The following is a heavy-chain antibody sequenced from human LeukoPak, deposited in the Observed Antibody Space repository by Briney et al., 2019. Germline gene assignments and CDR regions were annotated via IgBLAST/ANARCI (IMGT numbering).Heavy chain of an antibody. CDR1: GFTFSSYE. J-gene: IGHJ4*02. CDR2: ISSSSSYI. CDR3: ARGAYDYVWGSYPPNY. D-gene: IGHD3-16*02. Sequence: GGSLRLSCAASGFTFSSYEMNWVRQAPGKGLEWVSSISSSSSYIYYADSVKGRFTISRDNAKNSLYLQMNSLRAEDTAVYYCARGAYDYVWGSYPPNYWGQGTLVTVSS. V-gene: IGHV3-21*01.